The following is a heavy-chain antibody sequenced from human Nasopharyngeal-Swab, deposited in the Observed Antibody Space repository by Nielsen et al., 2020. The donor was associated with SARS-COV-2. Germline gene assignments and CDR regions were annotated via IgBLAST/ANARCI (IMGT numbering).Heavy chain of an antibody. CDR3: ARDWYSSSSDHYYYGMDV. CDR2: IWYDGSNK. D-gene: IGHD6-6*01. J-gene: IGHJ6*02. CDR1: GLTFSSYG. V-gene: IGHV3-33*01. Sequence: GGSLRLSWAASGLTFSSYGMHWVRQAPGKGLEWVAVIWYDGSNKYYADSVKGRFTISRDNSKNTLYLQMNSLRAEDTAVYYCARDWYSSSSDHYYYGMDVWGQGTTVTVSS.